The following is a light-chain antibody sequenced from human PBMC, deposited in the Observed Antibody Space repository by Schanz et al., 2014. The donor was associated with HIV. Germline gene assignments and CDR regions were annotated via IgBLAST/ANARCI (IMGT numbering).Light chain of an antibody. CDR3: SSYTSSSTLVV. CDR2: DVS. V-gene: IGLV2-14*03. Sequence: QSALTQPASVSGSLGQSITISCTGTSGDVGRYDYVSWYQQHPGQAPKLMIYDVSNRPSGVSNRFSGSKSGNTASLTISGLQAEDEADYYCSSYTSSSTLVVFGGGTKVTVL. J-gene: IGLJ2*01. CDR1: SGDVGRYDY.